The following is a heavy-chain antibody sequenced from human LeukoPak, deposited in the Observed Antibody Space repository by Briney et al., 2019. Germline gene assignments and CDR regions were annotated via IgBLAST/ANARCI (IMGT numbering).Heavy chain of an antibody. CDR3: ARKYYGSGNYYIDY. V-gene: IGHV3-48*04. J-gene: IGHJ4*02. CDR2: ITSTSDTT. CDR1: GFNLCRYI. D-gene: IGHD3-10*01. Sequence: GGSLRLSCAVSGFNLCRYIMSWVRPAPGKGLEWGSYITSTSDTTYYADSVKGHFTISRDNAKNSLYLQMNSLRAEDTVVYYCARKYYGSGNYYIDYWGQGTLVTVSS.